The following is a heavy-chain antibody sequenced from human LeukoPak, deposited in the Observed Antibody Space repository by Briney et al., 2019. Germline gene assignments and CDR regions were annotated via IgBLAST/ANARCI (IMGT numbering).Heavy chain of an antibody. J-gene: IGHJ4*02. Sequence: GGSLRLSCAASGFTFSSYWMHWVRQAPGKGLVWVSRLNSDGSNTGYADSVKGRFTISRDNAKNTLYPQMNSLRAEDTAVYYCGGSGSDIDYWGQGTLVTVSS. D-gene: IGHD3-10*01. CDR1: GFTFSSYW. CDR3: GGSGSDIDY. V-gene: IGHV3-74*01. CDR2: LNSDGSNT.